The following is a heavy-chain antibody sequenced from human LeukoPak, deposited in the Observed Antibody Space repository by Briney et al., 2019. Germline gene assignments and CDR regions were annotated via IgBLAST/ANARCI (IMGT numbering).Heavy chain of an antibody. CDR2: ISSSSSYI. D-gene: IGHD3-3*01. CDR1: GFTFSSYS. CDR3: ARGPIYDFWSGYYPPLGY. Sequence: PGGSLRLSCAASGFTFSSYSMNWVRQAPGKGLEWVSSISSSSSYIYYADSVKGRFTISRDNAKNSLYLQMNSLRAEDTAVYYCARGPIYDFWSGYYPPLGYWGQGTLVTVSS. J-gene: IGHJ4*02. V-gene: IGHV3-21*01.